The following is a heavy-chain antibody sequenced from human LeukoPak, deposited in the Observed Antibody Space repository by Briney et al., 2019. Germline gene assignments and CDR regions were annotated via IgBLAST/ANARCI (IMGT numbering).Heavy chain of an antibody. Sequence: GGSLRLSCAASGFTFRLYAMNWVRQAPGKGLEWVSYISGRSSTIYYADSVKGRFTISRDNAKNSMYLQMNSLRAEDTAVYYCARDRIKSGSYYFDYWGQGTLVTVSS. CDR3: ARDRIKSGSYYFDY. J-gene: IGHJ4*02. V-gene: IGHV3-48*01. CDR2: ISGRSSTI. D-gene: IGHD1-26*01. CDR1: GFTFRLYA.